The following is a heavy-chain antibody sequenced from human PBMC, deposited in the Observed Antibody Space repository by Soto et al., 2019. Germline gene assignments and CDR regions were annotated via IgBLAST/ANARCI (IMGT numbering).Heavy chain of an antibody. CDR2: IYYDGSNK. V-gene: IGHV3-33*01. CDR1: GFTFSTYA. J-gene: IGHJ4*02. D-gene: IGHD1-26*01. CDR3: ARDFGGSYFDY. Sequence: QVQLVESGGGVVQPGRSLRLSCAASGFTFSTYAMHWVRQAPGKGLEWVAIIYYDGSNKYYADSVKGRFTISRDNSKNTLFLQMISLRAEDMAVYYCARDFGGSYFDYWGQGTLVTVSS.